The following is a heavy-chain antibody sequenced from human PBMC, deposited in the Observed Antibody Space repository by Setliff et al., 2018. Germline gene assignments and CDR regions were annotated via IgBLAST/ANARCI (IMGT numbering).Heavy chain of an antibody. CDR3: AREVDSSGWYGIDP. CDR2: ISAYNGST. D-gene: IGHD6-19*01. V-gene: IGHV1-18*01. Sequence: GASVKVSCKASGYTFTSYGISWVRQAPGQGLEWMGWISAYNGSTSYAQKFQGRVTMTRDTSTSTVYMELSSLRSEDTAVYYCAREVDSSGWYGIDPWGQGTLVTVSS. CDR1: GYTFTSYG. J-gene: IGHJ5*02.